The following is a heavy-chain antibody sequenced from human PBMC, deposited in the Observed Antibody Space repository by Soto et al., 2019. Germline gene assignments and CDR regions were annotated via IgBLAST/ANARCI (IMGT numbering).Heavy chain of an antibody. CDR3: ARDHHMGPPRL. D-gene: IGHD2-21*01. V-gene: IGHV3-66*01. CDR2: IYSGGST. CDR1: GFTVSSNY. Sequence: ARSMRLSCAASGFTVSSNYMSWVRQAPGKGLEWVSVIYSGGSTYYADSVKGRFTISRDNSKNTLYLQMNSLRAEDTAVYYCARDHHMGPPRLWGEGTLVTLSS. J-gene: IGHJ4*02.